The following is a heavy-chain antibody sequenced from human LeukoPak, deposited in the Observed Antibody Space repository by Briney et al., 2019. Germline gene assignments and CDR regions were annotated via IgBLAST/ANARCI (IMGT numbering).Heavy chain of an antibody. J-gene: IGHJ4*02. V-gene: IGHV3-21*01. CDR1: GFTLSRYP. CDR3: ARDRDCSGGSCYSGFDY. D-gene: IGHD2-15*01. Sequence: GGSLRLSCAASGFTLSRYPLHWVRQAPGKGLEWVSSISSSRSYIYYADSVRGRFTISRDNAKNSLYLQMNSLRAEDTAVYYCARDRDCSGGSCYSGFDYWGQGTLVTVSS. CDR2: ISSSRSYI.